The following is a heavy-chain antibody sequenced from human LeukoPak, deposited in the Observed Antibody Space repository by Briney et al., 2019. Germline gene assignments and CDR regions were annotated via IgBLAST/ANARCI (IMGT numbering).Heavy chain of an antibody. CDR3: AKRGFGGVDY. CDR2: ISGSGAST. J-gene: IGHJ4*02. CDR1: GFIFSSYA. V-gene: IGHV3-23*01. D-gene: IGHD3-3*01. Sequence: GGSLRLSCAASGFIFSSYAMSWVRQAPGKGLECVSAISGSGASTYYADSVKGRFTISRDNSKNTLYLQMNSLRAEDTAVYYCAKRGFGGVDYWGQGTLVTVSS.